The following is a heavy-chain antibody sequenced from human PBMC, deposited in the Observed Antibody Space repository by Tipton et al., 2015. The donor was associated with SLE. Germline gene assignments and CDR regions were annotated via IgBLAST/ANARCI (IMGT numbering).Heavy chain of an antibody. CDR2: INHSGST. CDR1: GVSFSGYY. CDR3: ARAHQENGDFSLYYFDY. J-gene: IGHJ4*02. Sequence: TLSLTCAVYGVSFSGYYWSWIRQPPGKGLEWIGEINHSGSTNYNPSLKSRVTISVDTSKNHFSLKLSSVTAADTALYYCARAHQENGDFSLYYFDYWSQGTLVTVSS. V-gene: IGHV4-34*01. D-gene: IGHD4-17*01.